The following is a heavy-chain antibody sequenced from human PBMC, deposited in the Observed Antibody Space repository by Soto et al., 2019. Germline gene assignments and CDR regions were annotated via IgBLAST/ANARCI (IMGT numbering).Heavy chain of an antibody. CDR1: GFTFTSSA. Sequence: SVKVSCKASGFTFTSSAVQWVRQARGQRLEWIGWIVVGSGNTNYAQKFQERVTITRDMSTSTAYMELSSLRSEDTAVYYCAAAYYDILTGRGAFAIWGQGTMVTVSS. CDR2: IVVGSGNT. V-gene: IGHV1-58*01. J-gene: IGHJ3*02. CDR3: AAAYYDILTGRGAFAI. D-gene: IGHD3-9*01.